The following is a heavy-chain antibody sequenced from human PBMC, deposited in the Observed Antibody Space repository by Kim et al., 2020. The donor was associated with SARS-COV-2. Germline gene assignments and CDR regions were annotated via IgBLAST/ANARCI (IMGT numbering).Heavy chain of an antibody. CDR2: IKSDGSKK. V-gene: IGHV3-33*08. CDR3: ARQGTVGACGRISDVDY. Sequence: GGSLRLSCAASGFTFSSYWMHWVRQAPGKGLEWVAVIKSDGSKKNYADSVKGRFTISRDNAKNTLYLQMNSLRAEDTAVYYCARQGTVGACGRISDVDY. J-gene: IGHJ4*01. D-gene: IGHD3-3*02. CDR1: GFTFSSYW.